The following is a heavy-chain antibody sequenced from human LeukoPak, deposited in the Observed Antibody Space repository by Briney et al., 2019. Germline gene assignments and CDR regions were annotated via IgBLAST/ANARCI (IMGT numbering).Heavy chain of an antibody. D-gene: IGHD3-10*01. J-gene: IGHJ3*02. CDR3: ARGLLSPINIRLSYAFDI. V-gene: IGHV1-69*06. Sequence: SVKVSCKASGGTFSSYAISWVRQAPGQGLEWMGGIIPIFGTANYAQKFQGRVTITADKSTSTAYMELSSLRSEDTAVYYCARGLLSPINIRLSYAFDIWGQGTMVTVSS. CDR1: GGTFSSYA. CDR2: IIPIFGTA.